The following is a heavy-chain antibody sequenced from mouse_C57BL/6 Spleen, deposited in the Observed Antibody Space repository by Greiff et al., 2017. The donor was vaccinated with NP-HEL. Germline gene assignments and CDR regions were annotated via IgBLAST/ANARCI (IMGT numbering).Heavy chain of an antibody. D-gene: IGHD1-2*01. CDR3: ASGAYGYYYFDY. CDR1: GYTFTSYW. CDR2: INPSNGGT. Sequence: QVQLQQPGTELVKPGASVKLSCKASGYTFTSYWMHWVKQRPGQGLEWLGNINPSNGGTNYNEKFKSKATLTVDKSSSTAYMQLSSLTSEDSAVYYCASGAYGYYYFDYWGQGTTLTVSS. J-gene: IGHJ2*01. V-gene: IGHV1-53*01.